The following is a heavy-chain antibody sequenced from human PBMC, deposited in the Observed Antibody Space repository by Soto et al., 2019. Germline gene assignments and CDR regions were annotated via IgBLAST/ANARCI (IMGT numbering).Heavy chain of an antibody. CDR3: AKGLEEFDY. CDR1: GFTFSSYA. Sequence: GGSLRLSCAASGFTFSSYAMSWVRQAPGKGLEWVSALSGSGGNTYNADSLKGRFTISRDNSKNTLYLQMNCLRAEDTAVYYCAKGLEEFDYWGQGTLVTAPQ. CDR2: LSGSGGNT. J-gene: IGHJ4*02. V-gene: IGHV3-23*01.